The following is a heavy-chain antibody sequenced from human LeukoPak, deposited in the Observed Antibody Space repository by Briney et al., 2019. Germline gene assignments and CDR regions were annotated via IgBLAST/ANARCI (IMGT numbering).Heavy chain of an antibody. CDR2: ISGSGGST. Sequence: GGSLRLSCAASGFTFSNYAVSWVRQAPGKGLEWVSAISGSGGSTYYADSVKGRFTISRDNSKNTLYLQMDSLRAEDTALYYCAKAPYASGSYYSYFYFDSWGQGALVTVSS. CDR3: AKAPYASGSYYSYFYFDS. CDR1: GFTFSNYA. J-gene: IGHJ4*02. V-gene: IGHV3-23*01. D-gene: IGHD3-10*01.